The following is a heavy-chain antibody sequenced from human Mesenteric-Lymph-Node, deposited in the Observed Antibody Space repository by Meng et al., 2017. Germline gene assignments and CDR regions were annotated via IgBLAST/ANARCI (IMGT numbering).Heavy chain of an antibody. J-gene: IGHJ2*01. CDR2: ISWNSGSI. CDR3: ARGGVAAASNYWYFDL. Sequence: GGSLRLSCAASGFTFDDYAMHWVRQAPGKGLEWVSGISWNSGSIGYADSVKGRFTISRDNAKNSLYLQMNSLRAEDTALYYCARGGVAAASNYWYFDLWGRGTLVTVSS. V-gene: IGHV3-9*01. CDR1: GFTFDDYA. D-gene: IGHD6-13*01.